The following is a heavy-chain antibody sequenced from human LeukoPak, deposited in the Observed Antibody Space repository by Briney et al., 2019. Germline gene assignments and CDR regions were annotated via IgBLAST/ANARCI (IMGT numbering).Heavy chain of an antibody. D-gene: IGHD2-21*01. CDR1: GFTFSSHS. V-gene: IGHV3-48*01. CDR2: ISGSSSII. J-gene: IGHJ3*02. CDR3: ARDTLFLNALRAFDI. Sequence: GGSLRLSCAASGFTFSSHSMNWVRQSPGKGLEWISYISGSSSIIYYADSVKGRFTISRDNAKNSLFLQMNSLRAEDTAVYYCARDTLFLNALRAFDIWGQGTMVTVSS.